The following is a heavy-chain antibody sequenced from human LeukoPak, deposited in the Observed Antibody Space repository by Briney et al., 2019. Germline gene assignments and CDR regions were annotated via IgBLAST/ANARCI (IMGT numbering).Heavy chain of an antibody. J-gene: IGHJ4*02. Sequence: GGSLRLSCVASGFTFSSFAMSWVRQAPGKGLEWVSGILGNGGDTYYAGSVKGRFTISRDNSENTLYLQLNSLRADDTAVYYCANVQYGVYSGPLDYWGRGPLVLVSS. CDR1: GFTFSSFA. CDR3: ANVQYGVYSGPLDY. V-gene: IGHV3-23*01. CDR2: ILGNGGDT. D-gene: IGHD5/OR15-5a*01.